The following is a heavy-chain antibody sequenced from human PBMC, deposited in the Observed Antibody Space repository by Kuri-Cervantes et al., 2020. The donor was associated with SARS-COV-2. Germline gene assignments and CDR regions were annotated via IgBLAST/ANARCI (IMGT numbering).Heavy chain of an antibody. D-gene: IGHD3-9*01. CDR3: ARDRGYDILTGYYSFDY. Sequence: ASVKVSCKASGYTFTGYYMHWVRQAPGQGLEWMGWINPNSGGTNYAQKFQGRVTMTRDTSISTAYMELSRLRSDDTAVYYCARDRGYDILTGYYSFDYWGQGTLVTRLL. CDR1: GYTFTGYY. V-gene: IGHV1-2*02. CDR2: INPNSGGT. J-gene: IGHJ4*02.